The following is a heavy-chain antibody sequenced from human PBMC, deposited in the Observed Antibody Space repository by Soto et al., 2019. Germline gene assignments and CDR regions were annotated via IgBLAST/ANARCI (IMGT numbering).Heavy chain of an antibody. CDR3: AGTTSHKWYYMDV. D-gene: IGHD1-7*01. Sequence: SQTLSLTCAISGDSVSSNSAAWNWIRLSPSRSLEWLARTYYRSRWYNDYAVSVRSRITVNPDTSKNQFSLQLTSVTPEDTAVCYCAGTTSHKWYYMDVWGKGTTVTVSS. V-gene: IGHV6-1*01. J-gene: IGHJ6*03. CDR2: TYYRSRWYN. CDR1: GDSVSSNSAA.